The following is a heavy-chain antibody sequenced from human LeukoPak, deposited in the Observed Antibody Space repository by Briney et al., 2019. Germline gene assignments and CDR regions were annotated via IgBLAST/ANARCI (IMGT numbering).Heavy chain of an antibody. CDR2: ISYDGSNK. V-gene: IGHV3-30-3*01. J-gene: IGHJ6*02. CDR1: GFTFSSYA. CDR3: ARVSLRFLEWFSMDV. Sequence: GRSLRLSCAPSGFTFSSYAMHCVRQAPGKGREWVAVISYDGSNKYYADSVKGRFTISRDNSKNTLYLQMNSLRAEDTAVYYCARVSLRFLEWFSMDVWGQGTTVTVSS. D-gene: IGHD3-3*01.